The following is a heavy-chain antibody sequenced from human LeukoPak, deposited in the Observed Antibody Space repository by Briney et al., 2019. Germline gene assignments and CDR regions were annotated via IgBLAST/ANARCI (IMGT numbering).Heavy chain of an antibody. D-gene: IGHD4-23*01. J-gene: IGHJ4*02. CDR1: GFTFSSYS. CDR2: ISGSGGST. Sequence: PGGSLRLSCAASGFTFSSYSMNWVRQAPGKGLEWVSAISGSGGSTYYADSVKGRFTISRDNSKNTLYLQMNSLRAEDTAVYYCAKDRPTVVTRRHYFDYWGQGILVTVSS. V-gene: IGHV3-23*01. CDR3: AKDRPTVVTRRHYFDY.